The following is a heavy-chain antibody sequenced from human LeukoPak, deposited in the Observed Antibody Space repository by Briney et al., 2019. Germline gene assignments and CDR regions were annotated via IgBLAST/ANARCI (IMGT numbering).Heavy chain of an antibody. Sequence: GGSLRLSCAASGFTFSTYDMSWVRQAPGKGLEWVAFIRNDGRNKYYADSLKGRFIISRDNSKNTLYLQMNNVGDEDTAVYYCAKDSSTSCHDWGQGTLVTVSS. CDR3: AKDSSTSCHD. V-gene: IGHV3-30*02. CDR1: GFTFSTYD. J-gene: IGHJ4*02. CDR2: IRNDGRNK. D-gene: IGHD2-2*01.